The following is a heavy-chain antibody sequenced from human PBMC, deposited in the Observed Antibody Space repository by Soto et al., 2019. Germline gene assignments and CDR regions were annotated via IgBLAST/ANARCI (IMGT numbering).Heavy chain of an antibody. V-gene: IGHV3-33*01. J-gene: IGHJ6*02. D-gene: IGHD2-2*02. CDR1: GFTFSSYG. CDR2: IWYDGSNK. CDR3: ARGHCSSTSCYTGYYYYGMDA. Sequence: PGGSLRLSCAASGFTFSSYGMHWVRQAPGKGLEWVAVIWYDGSNKYYADSVKGRFTISRDNSKNTLYLQMNSLRAEDTAVYYCARGHCSSTSCYTGYYYYGMDAWGQGTTVTVSS.